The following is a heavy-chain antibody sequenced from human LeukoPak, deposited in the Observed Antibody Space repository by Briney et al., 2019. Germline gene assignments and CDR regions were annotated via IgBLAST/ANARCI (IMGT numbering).Heavy chain of an antibody. CDR1: GFSFSDYY. D-gene: IGHD6-13*01. CDR2: ISRGGSSK. V-gene: IGHV3-11*01. Sequence: PGGSLRLSCAASGFSFSDYYMSWIRQAPGKGLEWVSSISRGGSSKYSADSVKGRFTISRDNAKNSLDLQMDSLRAEDTAVYYCARGPLYSSSYIYYYYGLDVWGQGTTVTVSS. CDR3: ARGPLYSSSYIYYYYGLDV. J-gene: IGHJ6*02.